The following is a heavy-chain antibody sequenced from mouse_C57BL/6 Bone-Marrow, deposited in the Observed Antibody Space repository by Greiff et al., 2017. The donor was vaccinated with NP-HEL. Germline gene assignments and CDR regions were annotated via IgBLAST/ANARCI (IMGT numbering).Heavy chain of an antibody. Sequence: QVQLKQSGAELVKPGASVKISCKASGYAFSSYWMNWVKQRPGKGLEWIGQIYPGDGDTNYNGKFKGKATLTADKSSSTAYMQLSSLTSEDSAVYFCARETGGISYYFDYWGQGTTLTVSS. CDR1: GYAFSSYW. J-gene: IGHJ2*01. CDR3: ARETGGISYYFDY. CDR2: IYPGDGDT. V-gene: IGHV1-80*01. D-gene: IGHD1-1*02.